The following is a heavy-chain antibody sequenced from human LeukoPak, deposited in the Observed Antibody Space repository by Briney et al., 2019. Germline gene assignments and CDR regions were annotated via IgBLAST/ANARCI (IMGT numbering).Heavy chain of an antibody. CDR2: ISAYNGNT. CDR1: GYTFTSYG. CDR3: ARAGLESGSYLWGRDAFDI. V-gene: IGHV1-18*01. Sequence: ASVKVSCKASGYTFTSYGISWVRQAPGQGLEWMGWISAYNGNTNYAQKLQGRVTMTTDTSTSTAYMELRSLRSDDTAVYYCARAGLESGSYLWGRDAFDIWGQGTMVTVSS. J-gene: IGHJ3*02. D-gene: IGHD1-26*01.